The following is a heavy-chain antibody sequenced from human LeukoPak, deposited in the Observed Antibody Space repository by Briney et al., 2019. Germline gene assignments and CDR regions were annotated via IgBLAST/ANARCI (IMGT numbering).Heavy chain of an antibody. D-gene: IGHD2-2*01. CDR3: ARAYCSSTSCRPDYGMDV. CDR2: IHPISGVA. V-gene: IGHV1-2*02. Sequence: ASVKASCKASGYTCTGYYMNRVRQAPGHGRKWMGWIHPISGVANYATQFQGRVTMTRNTSNSTVYMELSRLRSDDTAVYYCARAYCSSTSCRPDYGMDVWGQGTTVTVSS. CDR1: GYTCTGYY. J-gene: IGHJ6*02.